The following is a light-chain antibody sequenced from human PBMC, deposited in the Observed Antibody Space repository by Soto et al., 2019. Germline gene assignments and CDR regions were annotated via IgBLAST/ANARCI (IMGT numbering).Light chain of an antibody. CDR2: DAS. V-gene: IGKV3-11*01. CDR3: QQRSNWPRGT. J-gene: IGKJ2*02. Sequence: EIVLTQSPATLSLSPGERATLSCRASQSVSTYLAWYQQKPGQAPRLLIYDASNRATGIPARFSGSGSGTDSTLTISSLEPEDLAVYYCQQRSNWPRGTFGQGTKLEIK. CDR1: QSVSTY.